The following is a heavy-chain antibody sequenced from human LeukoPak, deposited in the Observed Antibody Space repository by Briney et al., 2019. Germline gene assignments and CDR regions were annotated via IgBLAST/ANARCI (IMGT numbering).Heavy chain of an antibody. J-gene: IGHJ4*02. D-gene: IGHD5-12*01. Sequence: QSGGSLRLSCAASGFTFSSYAMHWVRQAPGKGLEWVAVISYDGSNKYYADSVKGRFTISRDNSKNTLYLQMNSLRAEDTAVYYCARANIVATICGYWGQGTLVTVSS. CDR3: ARANIVATICGY. CDR1: GFTFSSYA. CDR2: ISYDGSNK. V-gene: IGHV3-30-3*01.